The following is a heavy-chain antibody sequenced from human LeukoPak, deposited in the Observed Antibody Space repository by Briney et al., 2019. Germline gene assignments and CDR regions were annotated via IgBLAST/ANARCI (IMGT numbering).Heavy chain of an antibody. D-gene: IGHD3-10*01. CDR2: IYYTGST. J-gene: IGHJ4*02. Sequence: SETLSLTCTVSGGSINNYYWSWVRQPPGAGLEWLAYIYYTGSTNYNPSLKTRLTISVDTSKNQFSLRLNSVTAADTAVYYCARLLTMVRGVIVEDYWGQGTLVTVSS. V-gene: IGHV4-59*08. CDR1: GGSINNYY. CDR3: ARLLTMVRGVIVEDY.